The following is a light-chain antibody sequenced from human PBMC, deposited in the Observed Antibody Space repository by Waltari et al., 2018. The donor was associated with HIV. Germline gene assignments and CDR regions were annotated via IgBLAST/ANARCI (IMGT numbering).Light chain of an antibody. J-gene: IGLJ3*02. Sequence: QVVVTQEPSLSVSPGGIVTVTCASVTGSVSKNHYTHWIQLKPGQAPRTLIYDTEKRNPGTPGRFAGSLIGGRAALMLAGALPDDEADYYCLLSYSGVRVFGGGTKLTV. V-gene: IGLV7-46*01. CDR1: TGSVSKNHY. CDR2: DTE. CDR3: LLSYSGVRV.